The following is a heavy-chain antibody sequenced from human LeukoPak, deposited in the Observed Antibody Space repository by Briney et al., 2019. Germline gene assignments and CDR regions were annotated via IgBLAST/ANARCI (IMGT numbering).Heavy chain of an antibody. Sequence: ASVKVSCKASGYTFTSYDINWVRQATGQGLEWMGWMNPNSGNTGYAQKFQGRVTMTRNTSISTAYMELSSLRSEDTAVYYCARATIAAAFYFDYWGQGTLVTVSS. V-gene: IGHV1-8*01. D-gene: IGHD6-13*01. J-gene: IGHJ4*02. CDR2: MNPNSGNT. CDR3: ARATIAAAFYFDY. CDR1: GYTFTSYD.